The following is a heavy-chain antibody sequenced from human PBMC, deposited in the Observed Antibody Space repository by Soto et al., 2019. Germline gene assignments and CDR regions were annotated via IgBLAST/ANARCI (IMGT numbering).Heavy chain of an antibody. CDR3: ARTARRDYFYYGMDV. V-gene: IGHV4-34*01. Sequence: QVQLQQWGAGLLKPSETLSLTCVVYGGSFGSYYWGWIRQPPGKGLEWIGEINHSGDTDYNPSLKSRVTMSVDTSKNQFSMKLRSVTAADTAVYYCARTARRDYFYYGMDVWGQGTTVTVSS. CDR1: GGSFGSYY. CDR2: INHSGDT. J-gene: IGHJ6*02.